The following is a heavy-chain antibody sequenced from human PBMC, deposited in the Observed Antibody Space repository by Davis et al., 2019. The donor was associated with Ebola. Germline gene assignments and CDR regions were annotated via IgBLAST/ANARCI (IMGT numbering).Heavy chain of an antibody. CDR1: GFTFSSYG. J-gene: IGHJ6*02. CDR2: ISSSSSYI. Sequence: GGSLRLSCAASGFTFSSYGMHWVRQAPGKGLEWVSYISSSSSYIYYADSVKGRFTISRDNAKNSLYLQMNSLRAEDTAVYYCARSSIAARPGYYYGMDVWGQGTTVTVSS. D-gene: IGHD6-6*01. V-gene: IGHV3-21*05. CDR3: ARSSIAARPGYYYGMDV.